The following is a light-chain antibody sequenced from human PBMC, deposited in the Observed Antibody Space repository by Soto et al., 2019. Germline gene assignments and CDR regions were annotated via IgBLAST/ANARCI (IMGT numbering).Light chain of an antibody. CDR2: EGS. CDR1: SSDVGSYNL. Sequence: QSALTQPASVSGSPGQSITISCTGTSSDVGSYNLVSWYQQHPGKAPKLMIYEGSKRPSGVSNRFSGSKSGNTASLTISGLQAEDEADYYCCSYAGSSTSHVVFGGGTNSPS. V-gene: IGLV2-23*01. CDR3: CSYAGSSTSHVV. J-gene: IGLJ2*01.